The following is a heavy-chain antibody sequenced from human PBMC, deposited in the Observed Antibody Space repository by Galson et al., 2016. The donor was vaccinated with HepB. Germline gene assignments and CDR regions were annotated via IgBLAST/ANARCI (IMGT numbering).Heavy chain of an antibody. CDR2: ISSSSAYI. J-gene: IGHJ4*02. CDR3: AREGSWPRDFDY. Sequence: SLRLSCAASGFTFSSYAMIWVRQAPGKGLEWVSAISSSSAYIYYADSVKGRFTISRDNDKNSLYPQMNSLRAEDTAVYYCAREGSWPRDFDYWGQGTLVTVSS. D-gene: IGHD6-13*01. CDR1: GFTFSSYA. V-gene: IGHV3-21*01.